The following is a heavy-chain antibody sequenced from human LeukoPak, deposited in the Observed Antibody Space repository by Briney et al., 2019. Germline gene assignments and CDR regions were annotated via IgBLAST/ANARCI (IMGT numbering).Heavy chain of an antibody. V-gene: IGHV3-21*01. CDR3: ARSSAVSGTLDY. CDR2: ISSSSSYI. CDR1: GFTFSSYS. J-gene: IGHJ4*02. D-gene: IGHD6-19*01. Sequence: PGGSLRLSCAASGFTFSSYSMHWVRQAPGKGLEWVSSISSSSSYIYYADSVKGRFTISRDNAKNSLYLQMNSQRAEDTAVYYCARSSAVSGTLDYGGQGTLVTVSS.